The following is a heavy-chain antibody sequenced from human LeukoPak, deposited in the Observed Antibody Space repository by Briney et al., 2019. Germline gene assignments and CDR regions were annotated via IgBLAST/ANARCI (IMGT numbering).Heavy chain of an antibody. D-gene: IGHD2-15*01. V-gene: IGHV3-21*01. J-gene: IGHJ4*02. CDR1: GFTLSSYS. Sequence: GGSLRLSCAASGFTLSSYSMNWVRQAPGKGLEWVSSISSSSSYIYYADSVKGRFTISRDNAKNSLYLQMNSLRAEDTAVYYCARDSRAQDIVVVVAEFFDYWGQGTLVTVSS. CDR3: ARDSRAQDIVVVVAEFFDY. CDR2: ISSSSSYI.